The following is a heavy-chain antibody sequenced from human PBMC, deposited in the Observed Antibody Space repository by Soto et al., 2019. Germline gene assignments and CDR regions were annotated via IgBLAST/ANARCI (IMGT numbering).Heavy chain of an antibody. CDR3: AIVQGSSTSIDIDYYYCSGMEG. J-gene: IGHJ6*02. CDR2: IIPISDTT. Sequence: QVQLVQSGAEVKKPGSSVKVSCKASGGTFSSYAISWVRQAPGQGLEWMGGIIPISDTTNYAQKFQGRVTITGDESTSAADMGMSRLRSEETVVYYWAIVQGSSTSIDIDYYYCSGMEGWGQGTRVTVSS. V-gene: IGHV1-69*01. D-gene: IGHD2-2*01. CDR1: GGTFSSYA.